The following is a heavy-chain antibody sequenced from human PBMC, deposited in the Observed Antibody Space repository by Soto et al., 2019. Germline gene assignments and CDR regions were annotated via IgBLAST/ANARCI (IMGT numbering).Heavy chain of an antibody. CDR2: IYPGDSDT. J-gene: IGHJ6*02. V-gene: IGHV5-51*01. D-gene: IGHD2-2*01. Sequence: RGESLKISCKGSGYSFTSYWIGWVRQMPGKGLEWMGIIYPGDSDTRYSPSFQGQVTISADKSISTAYLQWSSLKASDTAMYYCARLVVVPAARYYYYYGMDVWGRGTTVTVSS. CDR3: ARLVVVPAARYYYYYGMDV. CDR1: GYSFTSYW.